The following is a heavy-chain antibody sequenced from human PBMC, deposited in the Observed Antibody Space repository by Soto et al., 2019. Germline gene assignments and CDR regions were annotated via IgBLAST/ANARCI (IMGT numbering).Heavy chain of an antibody. CDR2: IDPSDSYT. J-gene: IGHJ6*02. CDR3: ASTPRYVLRFLEWLPGGYYYGMDV. CDR1: GYSFTSYW. D-gene: IGHD3-3*01. V-gene: IGHV5-10-1*01. Sequence: GESLKISCKGSGYSFTSYWISWVRQMPGKGLEWMGRIDPSDSYTNYSPSFQGHVTISADKSISTAYLQWSSLKASDTAMYYCASTPRYVLRFLEWLPGGYYYGMDVWGQGTTVTVSS.